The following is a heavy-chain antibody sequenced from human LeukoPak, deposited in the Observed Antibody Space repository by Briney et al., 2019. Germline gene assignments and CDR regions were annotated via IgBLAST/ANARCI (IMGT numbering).Heavy chain of an antibody. D-gene: IGHD3-10*01. CDR2: ISWNSGSI. CDR3: AKVYYGSGSYSDY. V-gene: IGHV3-9*01. CDR1: GFTFDDYA. Sequence: GRSLRLSCAASGFTFDDYAMHWVRHAPGKGLEWVSGISWNSGSIGYADSVKGRFTISRDNAKNSLYLQMNSLRAEDTALYYCAKVYYGSGSYSDYWGQGTLVTVSS. J-gene: IGHJ4*02.